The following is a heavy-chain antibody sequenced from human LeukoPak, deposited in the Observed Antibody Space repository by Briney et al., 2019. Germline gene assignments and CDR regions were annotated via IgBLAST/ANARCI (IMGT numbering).Heavy chain of an antibody. CDR2: MNPNSGNT. Sequence: ASVKVSCKASGYTFTSYYMHWVRQATGQGLEWMGWMNPNSGNTGYAQKFQGRVTMTRNTSISTAYMELSSLRSEDTAVYYCARIPYSSSWYDWFDPWGQGTLVTVSS. CDR1: GYTFTSYY. V-gene: IGHV1-8*02. CDR3: ARIPYSSSWYDWFDP. J-gene: IGHJ5*02. D-gene: IGHD6-13*01.